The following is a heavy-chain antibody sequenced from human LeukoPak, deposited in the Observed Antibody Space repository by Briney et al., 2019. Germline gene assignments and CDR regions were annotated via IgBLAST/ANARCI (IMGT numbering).Heavy chain of an antibody. V-gene: IGHV4-39*01. D-gene: IGHD6-6*01. CDR2: IYYSGST. CDR1: GGSISSSSYY. J-gene: IGHJ4*02. CDR3: ARGVAPRRFDY. Sequence: SETLSLTCTVSGGSISSSSYYWGWIRQPPGKGLEWIGSIYYSGSTYYNPSLKCRVTISVDTSKNQFSLKLSSVTAADTAVYYCARGVAPRRFDYWGQGTLVTVSS.